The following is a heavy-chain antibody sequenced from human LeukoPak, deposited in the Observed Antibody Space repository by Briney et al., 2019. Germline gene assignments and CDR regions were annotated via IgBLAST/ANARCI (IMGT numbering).Heavy chain of an antibody. J-gene: IGHJ3*02. CDR1: GYTFTSYA. V-gene: IGHV1-3*01. CDR3: AREKAGTLGAFDI. CDR2: INAGNGNT. Sequence: ASVKVSCKASGYTFTSYAMHWVRQAPGQRLEWMGWINAGNGNTKYSQKFQGRVTITRDTSASTAYMELSSLRSEDTAVHYCAREKAGTLGAFDIWGQGTMVTVSS. D-gene: IGHD1-1*01.